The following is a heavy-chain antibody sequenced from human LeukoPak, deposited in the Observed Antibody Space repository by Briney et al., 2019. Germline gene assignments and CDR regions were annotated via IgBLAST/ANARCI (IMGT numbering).Heavy chain of an antibody. V-gene: IGHV1-18*01. CDR2: ISAYNGNT. Sequence: VASVKVSCKASGYTFTSYGISWGRQAPGQGLEWMGWISAYNGNTNYAQKLQGRVTMTTETSTSTGYMEMRRLRSDDTAVYYCERDNRVSSGYYHYFDYWGQGTLVTVSS. CDR1: GYTFTSYG. J-gene: IGHJ4*02. CDR3: ERDNRVSSGYYHYFDY. D-gene: IGHD3-22*01.